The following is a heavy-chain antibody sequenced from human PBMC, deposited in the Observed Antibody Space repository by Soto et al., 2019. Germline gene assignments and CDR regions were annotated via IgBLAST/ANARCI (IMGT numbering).Heavy chain of an antibody. CDR3: SRGGAIRETAVSYYFDY. D-gene: IGHD1-26*01. V-gene: IGHV4-38-2*01. CDR2: IYHSGRT. J-gene: IGHJ4*02. CDR1: GYPISSGYY. Sequence: SETLSLTCVVSGYPISSGYYWAWIRQPPGRGLEWIGSIYHSGRTSYKSSLKSRVTVSVDTFNNQISLKLSSVTAADTAVYYCSRGGAIRETAVSYYFDYWGQGTLVTVSS.